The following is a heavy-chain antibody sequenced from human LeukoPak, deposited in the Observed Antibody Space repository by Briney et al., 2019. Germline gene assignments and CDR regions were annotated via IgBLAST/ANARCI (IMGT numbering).Heavy chain of an antibody. Sequence: SSETLSLTCTVSGGSISSSSYYWGWIRQPPGKGLEWIGSIYYSGSTYYNPSLKSRVTISVDTYKNQFSLKLSSVTAADTAVYYCARLGSGRTHYYYYMDVWGKGTTVTVSS. D-gene: IGHD3-10*01. J-gene: IGHJ6*03. CDR3: ARLGSGRTHYYYYMDV. CDR2: IYYSGST. CDR1: GGSISSSSYY. V-gene: IGHV4-39*01.